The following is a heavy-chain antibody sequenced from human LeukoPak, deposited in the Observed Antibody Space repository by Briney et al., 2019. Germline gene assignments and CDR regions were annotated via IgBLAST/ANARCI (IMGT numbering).Heavy chain of an antibody. J-gene: IGHJ4*02. D-gene: IGHD1-26*01. CDR3: ARDGGLVGAYYY. V-gene: IGHV4-38-2*02. CDR2: IYRSGST. CDR1: GYSISSGYY. Sequence: PSETLSLTCTVSGYSISSGYYWVWIRQPPGKGLEWIGSIYRSGSTNYNPSLKCRVTISVDTSQNQFSLKVNSVTAADTAVYYCARDGGLVGAYYYWGQGTLVTVSS.